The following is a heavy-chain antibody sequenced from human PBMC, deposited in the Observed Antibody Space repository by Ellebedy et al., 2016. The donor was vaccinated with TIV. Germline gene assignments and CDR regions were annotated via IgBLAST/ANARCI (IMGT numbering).Heavy chain of an antibody. CDR1: GFDFTSSS. J-gene: IGHJ4*02. Sequence: GGSLRLSXVGSGFDFTSSSMNWIRQAPGKGLEWVASISSTSEYIFYADSVKGRVTISRDNANNSLYLQMNSLRAEDTAVYYCARSGYSGWGQGTQVTVSS. CDR3: ARSGYSG. V-gene: IGHV3-21*06. CDR2: ISSTSEYI. D-gene: IGHD5-12*01.